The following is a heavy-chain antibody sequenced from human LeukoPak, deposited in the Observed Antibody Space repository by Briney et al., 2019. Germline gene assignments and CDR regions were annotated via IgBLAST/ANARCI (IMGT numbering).Heavy chain of an antibody. CDR1: GFTVSSSY. V-gene: IGHV3-53*01. CDR3: ARRVNSDFDY. J-gene: IGHJ4*02. CDR2: VYGGGNA. Sequence: HPGGSLRLSCAVSGFTVSSSYMSWVRQAPGKGLEWVSGVYGGGNAYYADSVKGRFAISRDNSKNTLYVQMDSLRAEDTAVYYCARRVNSDFDYWGQGTLVTVSP. D-gene: IGHD2-21*01.